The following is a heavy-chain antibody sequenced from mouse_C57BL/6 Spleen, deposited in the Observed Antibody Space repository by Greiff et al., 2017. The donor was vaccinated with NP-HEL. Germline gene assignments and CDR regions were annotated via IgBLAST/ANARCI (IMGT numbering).Heavy chain of an antibody. J-gene: IGHJ1*03. CDR2: ISYDGSN. CDR3: ARDHSGYWYFDV. D-gene: IGHD1-3*01. V-gene: IGHV3-6*01. Sequence: EVKLQESGPGLVKPSQSLSLTCSVTGYSITSGYYWNWIRQFPGNKLEWMGYISYDGSNNYNPSLKNRISITRDTSKNQFFLKLNSVTTEDTATYYCARDHSGYWYFDVWGTGTTVTVSS. CDR1: GYSITSGYY.